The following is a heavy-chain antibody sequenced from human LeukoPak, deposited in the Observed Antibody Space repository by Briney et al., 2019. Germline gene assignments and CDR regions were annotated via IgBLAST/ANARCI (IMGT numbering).Heavy chain of an antibody. V-gene: IGHV1-69*04. Sequence: SVKVSCKASGGTFSSYAISWVRQAPGQGLEWLGRIIPILGIANYAQKFQGRVTITADKSTSTAYMELSSLRSEDTAVYYCARGRGIAVAKGPRWFDPWGQGTLVTVSS. CDR2: IIPILGIA. D-gene: IGHD6-19*01. CDR3: ARGRGIAVAKGPRWFDP. J-gene: IGHJ5*02. CDR1: GGTFSSYA.